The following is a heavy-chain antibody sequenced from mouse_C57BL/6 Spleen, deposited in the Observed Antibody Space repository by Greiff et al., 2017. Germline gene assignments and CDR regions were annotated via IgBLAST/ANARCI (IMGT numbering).Heavy chain of an antibody. CDR2: IDTSDSST. Sequence: VQLQQPGAELVMPGASVKLSCKASGYTFTSYWMHWVKQRPGQGLEWIGEIDTSDSSTNYNQKFKGKSTLTVDKSSSTAYMQLSSLTSEDSAVYYCARRRTGSYYFDYWGQGTTRTVSS. CDR3: ARRRTGSYYFDY. D-gene: IGHD4-1*01. CDR1: GYTFTSYW. V-gene: IGHV1-69*01. J-gene: IGHJ2*01.